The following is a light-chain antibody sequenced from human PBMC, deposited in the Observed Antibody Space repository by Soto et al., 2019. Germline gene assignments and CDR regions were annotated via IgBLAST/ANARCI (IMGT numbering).Light chain of an antibody. Sequence: LTQPPSASGSPGQSVTISCTGTSSDVGAYNYVSWYQQHPGKAPRLMIYEVSKRPSGIPDRFSGSKSGNTASLTVSGLQAEDEADYYCSSYAGSTNYVFATGTKVTVL. CDR3: SSYAGSTNYV. V-gene: IGLV2-8*01. CDR2: EVS. CDR1: SSDVGAYNY. J-gene: IGLJ1*01.